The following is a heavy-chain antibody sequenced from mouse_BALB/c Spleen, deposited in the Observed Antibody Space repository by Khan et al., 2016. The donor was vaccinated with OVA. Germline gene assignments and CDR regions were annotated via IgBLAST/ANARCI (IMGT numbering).Heavy chain of an antibody. Sequence: QVQLQQSGPELVKPGASVKMSCKASGYTFTDYVMNWVKQRNGQGLEWIGQIYPGSDSTYYNEKFKGKATLTADRSSSTAYIQLSNLTSEDSAVYFCARAVWDVFAYWGQGTLVTVSA. J-gene: IGHJ3*01. CDR2: IYPGSDST. CDR1: GYTFTDYV. CDR3: ARAVWDVFAY. D-gene: IGHD4-1*01. V-gene: IGHV1-77*01.